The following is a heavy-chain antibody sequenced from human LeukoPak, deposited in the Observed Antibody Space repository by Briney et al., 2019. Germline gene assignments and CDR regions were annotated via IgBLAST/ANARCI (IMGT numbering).Heavy chain of an antibody. CDR2: ISATGDNT. D-gene: IGHD3-9*01. J-gene: IGHJ4*02. CDR1: QFTFSNYA. V-gene: IGHV3-23*01. Sequence: PGGSLRLSRAASQFTFSNYAMNWVRQAPGRGLEWVSGISATGDNTYYADSVKGRFTISRDNSKSTLYLQMNSLRVEDTAIYYCAKGYYDILTGLGYWSQGTLVTVSS. CDR3: AKGYYDILTGLGY.